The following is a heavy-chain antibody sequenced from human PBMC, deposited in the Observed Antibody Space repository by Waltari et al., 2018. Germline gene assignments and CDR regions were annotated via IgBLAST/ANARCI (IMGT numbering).Heavy chain of an antibody. J-gene: IGHJ4*02. CDR3: ARIMRYYSSSGTDY. Sequence: QVTLKESGPVLVKPTETLTLTCTVSGFSLSNARMGVSWFRQPPGKALEWLAHIFSNDEKSYSTSLKSKLTISKGTSKSQVVLTMTNMDTVDTATYYCARIMRYYSSSGTDYWGQGTLVTVSS. CDR1: GFSLSNARMG. V-gene: IGHV2-26*01. CDR2: IFSNDEK. D-gene: IGHD6-6*01.